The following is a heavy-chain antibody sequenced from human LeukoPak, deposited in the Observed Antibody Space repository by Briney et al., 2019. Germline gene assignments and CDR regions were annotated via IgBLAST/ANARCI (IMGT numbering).Heavy chain of an antibody. D-gene: IGHD5-24*01. Sequence: HPGGSLRLSCAASGFTFSSYAMSWVRQAPGKGLEWVSAISGSGGSTYYADSVKGRFAISRDNSKNTLYLQMNSLRAEDTAVYYRAKGLATTPDAFDIWGQGTMVTVSS. J-gene: IGHJ3*02. CDR3: AKGLATTPDAFDI. V-gene: IGHV3-23*01. CDR2: ISGSGGST. CDR1: GFTFSSYA.